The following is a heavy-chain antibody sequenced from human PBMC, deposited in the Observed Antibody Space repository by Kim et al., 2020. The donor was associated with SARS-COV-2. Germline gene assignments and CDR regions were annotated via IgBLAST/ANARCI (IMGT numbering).Heavy chain of an antibody. CDR1: GYSFTSYW. Sequence: GESLKISCKGSGYSFTSYWIGWVRQMPGKGLEWMGIIYPGDSDTRYSPSFQGQVTISADKSISTAYLQWSSLKASDTAMYYCAMPGIAAAAQSPNDYYGMDVWGQGTTVTVSS. CDR3: AMPGIAAAAQSPNDYYGMDV. CDR2: IYPGDSDT. D-gene: IGHD6-13*01. V-gene: IGHV5-51*01. J-gene: IGHJ6*02.